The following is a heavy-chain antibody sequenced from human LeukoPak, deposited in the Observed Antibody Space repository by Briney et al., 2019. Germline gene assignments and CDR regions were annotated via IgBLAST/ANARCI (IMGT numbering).Heavy chain of an antibody. CDR2: ISFDGSSK. V-gene: IGHV3-30-3*01. CDR3: AKEGRPPGTDNYSNWLFDDY. J-gene: IGHJ4*02. D-gene: IGHD4-11*01. Sequence: GRSLRLSCAASGFTFSTYTMHWVRQAPGKGLEWMAVISFDGSSKYYAESVKGRFTISRDNSKNTLYLQMNSLRAEDTAVYYCAKEGRPPGTDNYSNWLFDDYWGQGTLVTVSS. CDR1: GFTFSTYT.